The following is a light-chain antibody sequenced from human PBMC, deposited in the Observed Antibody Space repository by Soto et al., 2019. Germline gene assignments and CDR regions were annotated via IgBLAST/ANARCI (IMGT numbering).Light chain of an antibody. CDR1: SSDVGSYNL. V-gene: IGLV2-23*01. J-gene: IGLJ2*01. CDR3: SSYAGSSTHVV. CDR2: EGS. Sequence: QSALTQPASVSGSPGQSITISCTGISSDVGSYNLVSWYQQHPGKAPKVMIYEGSKRPSGVSNRFSGSRPGNTASLTISGLQAEDEAHYYCSSYAGSSTHVVFGGGTSSPS.